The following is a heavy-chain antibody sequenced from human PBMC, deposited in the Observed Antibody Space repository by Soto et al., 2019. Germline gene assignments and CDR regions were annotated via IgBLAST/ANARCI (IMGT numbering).Heavy chain of an antibody. Sequence: QVQLQESGPGLVKPSETLSLTCTVSGGSISSYYWSWIRQPPGKGLEWIGYIYYSGSTNYNPSLKSRVTISVDTSKNQFSLKLSSVTAADTAVYYCARNMANGDGMDVWGQGTTVTVSS. CDR1: GGSISSYY. V-gene: IGHV4-59*01. CDR2: IYYSGST. D-gene: IGHD4-17*01. J-gene: IGHJ6*02. CDR3: ARNMANGDGMDV.